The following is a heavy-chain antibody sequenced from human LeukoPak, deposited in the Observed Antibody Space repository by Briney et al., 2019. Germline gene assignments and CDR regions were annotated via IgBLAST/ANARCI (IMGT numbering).Heavy chain of an antibody. V-gene: IGHV1-2*02. CDR3: ARDGSSGWYLGY. CDR2: ISPNSGGT. CDR1: GYTFTGYY. D-gene: IGHD6-19*01. Sequence: GPVKVSCKASGYTFTGYYIHWVRQAPGPGLEWMGWISPNSGGTNYAQKFQGRVTMTRDTSISTAYMELSSLTSDDTAVYYCARDGSSGWYLGYWGQGTLVTVSS. J-gene: IGHJ4*02.